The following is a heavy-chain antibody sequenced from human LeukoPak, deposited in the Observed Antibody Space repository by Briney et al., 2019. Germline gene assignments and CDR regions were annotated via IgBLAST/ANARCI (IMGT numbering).Heavy chain of an antibody. CDR1: GFTFSSYS. Sequence: GGSLRLSCAASGFTFSSYSMNWVRQAPGKGLEWVSSISSSSSYIYYADSVKGRFTISRDNAKNSLYLQMNSLRAEDTAVYYCARNIVVVPAAPGIDYWGQGTLVTVPS. J-gene: IGHJ4*02. CDR2: ISSSSSYI. CDR3: ARNIVVVPAAPGIDY. D-gene: IGHD2-2*01. V-gene: IGHV3-21*01.